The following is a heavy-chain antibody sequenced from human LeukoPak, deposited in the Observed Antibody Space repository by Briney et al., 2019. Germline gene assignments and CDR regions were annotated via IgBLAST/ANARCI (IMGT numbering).Heavy chain of an antibody. D-gene: IGHD5-24*01. CDR1: GYTFTSYY. CDR3: AREGEGDGYNAAFDY. Sequence: ASVKVSCKASGYTFTSYYMYWVRQAPGQGLEWMGIINPSGGSTSYAQKLQGRVTMTRDTSTSTVYMELSSLRSEDTAVYYCAREGEGDGYNAAFDYWGQGTLVTVSS. J-gene: IGHJ4*02. CDR2: INPSGGST. V-gene: IGHV1-46*01.